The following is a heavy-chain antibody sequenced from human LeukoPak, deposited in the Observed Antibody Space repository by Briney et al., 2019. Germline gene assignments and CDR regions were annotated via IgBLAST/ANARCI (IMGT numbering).Heavy chain of an antibody. CDR1: GGTFSSYA. CDR2: IIPILGIA. CDR3: ARVTLAPFHFDY. V-gene: IGHV1-69*04. J-gene: IGHJ4*02. Sequence: RASVKVSCKASGGTFSSYAISWVRQAPGRGLEWMGRIIPILGIANYAQKFQGRVTITADKSTSTAYMELSSLRSEDTAVYYCARVTLAPFHFDYWGQGTLVTVSS.